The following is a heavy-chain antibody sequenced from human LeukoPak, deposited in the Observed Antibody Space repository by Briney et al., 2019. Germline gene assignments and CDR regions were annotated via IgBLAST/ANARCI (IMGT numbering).Heavy chain of an antibody. D-gene: IGHD5-18*01. CDR3: GRERGYSYGPDGFDI. CDR1: GGSISSGSYY. CDR2: IYTSGST. Sequence: PSETLSLTCTVSGGSISSGSYYWSWIRQPAGKGLEWIGRIYTSGSTNYKPSLKSRVTISVDTSKNQFSLKLSSVTAADTAVYYCGRERGYSYGPDGFDIWGQGTMVTVS. J-gene: IGHJ3*02. V-gene: IGHV4-61*02.